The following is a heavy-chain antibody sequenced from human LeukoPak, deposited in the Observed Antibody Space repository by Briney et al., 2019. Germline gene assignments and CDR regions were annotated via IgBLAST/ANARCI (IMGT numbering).Heavy chain of an antibody. J-gene: IGHJ4*02. CDR3: ASSDFWSGYSSDY. D-gene: IGHD3-3*01. V-gene: IGHV4-39*07. Sequence: SETLSLTCTVSGGSISSSSYYWGWIRQPPGKGLEWIGSIYYSGSTYYNPSLKSRVTISVDTSKNQFSLKLSSVTAADTAVYYCASSDFWSGYSSDYWGQGTLVTVSS. CDR2: IYYSGST. CDR1: GGSISSSSYY.